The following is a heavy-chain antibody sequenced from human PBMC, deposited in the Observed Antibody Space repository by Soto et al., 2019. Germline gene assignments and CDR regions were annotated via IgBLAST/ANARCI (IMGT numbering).Heavy chain of an antibody. V-gene: IGHV3-33*01. CDR3: ARDPESCSGGSCVAFDL. D-gene: IGHD2-15*01. J-gene: IGHJ3*01. Sequence: QVQLVESGGGVVQPGRSLRLSCAASGFTFSRYGMHWGRQAPGKGLEGVAVIWHDGSQKYYADSVKGRFTISREDSDDTLYLRMNSLRAEDTAVYYCARDPESCSGGSCVAFDLWGQGTMVTVSS. CDR2: IWHDGSQK. CDR1: GFTFSRYG.